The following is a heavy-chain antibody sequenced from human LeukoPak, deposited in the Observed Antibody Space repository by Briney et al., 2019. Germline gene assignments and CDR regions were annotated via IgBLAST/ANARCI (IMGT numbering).Heavy chain of an antibody. CDR2: IYSSGGT. D-gene: IGHD4-17*01. CDR1: GGSISSYY. J-gene: IGHJ4*02. CDR3: ARNYGDHDDYFDC. V-gene: IGHV4-59*01. Sequence: PSETLSLTCTVSGGSISSYYWSWIRQPPGKGLEWIGYIYSSGGTHYNPSLESRVTISVDTSKKQSSLRLSSVTAADTAVYYCARNYGDHDDYFDCWGQGTLVTVSS.